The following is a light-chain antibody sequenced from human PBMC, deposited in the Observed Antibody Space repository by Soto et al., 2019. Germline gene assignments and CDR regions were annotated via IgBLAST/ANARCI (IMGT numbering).Light chain of an antibody. Sequence: EIVLTQSPGTLSLSPGERATLSCRASQSVSNNYLAWYQQKPGQAPRLLIYGASNRATGIPDRSSGSGSGTDFTLTISRLEPEDFAVYYCQQYGSLSWTFGQGTKVDIK. V-gene: IGKV3-20*01. CDR2: GAS. CDR1: QSVSNNY. J-gene: IGKJ1*01. CDR3: QQYGSLSWT.